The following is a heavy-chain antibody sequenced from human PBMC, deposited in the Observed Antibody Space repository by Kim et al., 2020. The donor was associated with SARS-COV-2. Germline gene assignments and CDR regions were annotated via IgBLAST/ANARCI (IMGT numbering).Heavy chain of an antibody. J-gene: IGHJ4*02. CDR2: IIPILGIA. Sequence: SVKVSCKASGGTFSSYAISWVRQAPGQGLEWMGRIIPILGIANYAQKFQGRVTITADKSTSTAYMELSSLRSEDTAVYYCARAGITMVRELYFDYWGQGTLVTVSS. D-gene: IGHD3-10*01. CDR3: ARAGITMVRELYFDY. V-gene: IGHV1-69*04. CDR1: GGTFSSYA.